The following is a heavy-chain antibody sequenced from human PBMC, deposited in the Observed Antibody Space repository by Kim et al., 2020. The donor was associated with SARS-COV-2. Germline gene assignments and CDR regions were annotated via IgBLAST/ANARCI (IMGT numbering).Heavy chain of an antibody. CDR3: ARTRSSSASYYYGMDV. V-gene: IGHV1-69*13. CDR1: GGTFSSYG. CDR2: ILPIFGSA. D-gene: IGHD6-6*01. J-gene: IGHJ6*02. Sequence: SVKVSCKASGGTFSSYGISWVRQAPGQGLEWLGGILPIFGSAVYAQKFRGSVTITADESTSTAYMELRSLRSEDTAVYFCARTRSSSASYYYGMDVWGQ.